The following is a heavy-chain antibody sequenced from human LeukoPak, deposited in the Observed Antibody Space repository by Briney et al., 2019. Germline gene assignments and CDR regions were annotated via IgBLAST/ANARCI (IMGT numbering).Heavy chain of an antibody. CDR1: GFTFSSYA. CDR2: ISYDGSNK. Sequence: PGGSLRLSCAASGFTFSSYAMHWVRQAPGKGLEWVAVISYDGSNKYYADSVKGRFTISRDNSKNTLYLQMNSLRAEDTAVYYCARDRYDTVVTPEVYSDYWGQGTLVTVSS. J-gene: IGHJ4*02. D-gene: IGHD3-9*01. CDR3: ARDRYDTVVTPEVYSDY. V-gene: IGHV3-30-3*01.